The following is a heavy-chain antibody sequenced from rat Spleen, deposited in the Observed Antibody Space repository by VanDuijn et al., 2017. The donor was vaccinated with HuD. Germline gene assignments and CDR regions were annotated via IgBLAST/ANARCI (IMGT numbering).Heavy chain of an antibody. V-gene: IGHV2-13*01. D-gene: IGHD1-6*01. J-gene: IGHJ3*01. CDR2: IWGKGNT. CDR1: GFSLSNYG. Sequence: QVQLKESGPGLVQPSQTLSLTCTVSGFSLSNYGVIWVRQPPGKGLEWMGVIWGKGNTNYNSALKSRLSISRDTSKSQIYLKMNSLQTEDTAMYFCARWKYTTDWFAYWGQGTLVTVSS. CDR3: ARWKYTTDWFAY.